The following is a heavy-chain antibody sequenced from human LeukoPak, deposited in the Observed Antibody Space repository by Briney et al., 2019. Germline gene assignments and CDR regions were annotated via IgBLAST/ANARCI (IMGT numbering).Heavy chain of an antibody. CDR2: IYYSGST. CDR3: AASHPTDYYYYMDV. J-gene: IGHJ6*03. V-gene: IGHV4-59*01. CDR1: GGSISSYY. Sequence: SETLSLTCTVSGGSISSYYWSWIRQPPGKGLEWIGYIYYSGSTNYNPSLKSRVTISVDTSKNQFSLKLSSVTAADTAVYYCAASHPTDYYYYMDVWGKGTTVTVSS.